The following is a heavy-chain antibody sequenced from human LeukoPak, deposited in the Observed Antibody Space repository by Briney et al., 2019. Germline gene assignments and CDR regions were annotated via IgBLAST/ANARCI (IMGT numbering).Heavy chain of an antibody. CDR3: AREGDTSYYFDY. V-gene: IGHV1-2*02. J-gene: IGHJ4*02. CDR2: INPNSGGT. D-gene: IGHD1-26*01. CDR1: GYTFTGYY. Sequence: GPVKVSCKASGYTFTGYYMHWVRQAPGQRLEWMGWINPNSGGTNYAQKFQGRVTMTRDTSISTAYMELSRLRSDDTAVYYCAREGDTSYYFDYWGQGTLVTVSS.